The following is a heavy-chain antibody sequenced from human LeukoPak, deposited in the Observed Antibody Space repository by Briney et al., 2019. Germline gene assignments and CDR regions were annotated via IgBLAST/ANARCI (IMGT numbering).Heavy chain of an antibody. CDR3: ARGYGDYAY. V-gene: IGHV1-46*01. J-gene: IGHJ4*02. CDR1: GFTFSSYG. D-gene: IGHD4-17*01. CDR2: INPSGGST. Sequence: GRSLRLSCAASGFTFSSYGMHWVRQAPGQGLEWMGIINPSGGSTTYAQKFQGRVTMTRDTSTSTVYMELSSLRSEDTAVYYCARGYGDYAYWGQGTLVTVSS.